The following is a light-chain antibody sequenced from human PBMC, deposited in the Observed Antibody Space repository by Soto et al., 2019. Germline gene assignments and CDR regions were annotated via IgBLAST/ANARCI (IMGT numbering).Light chain of an antibody. V-gene: IGLV2-14*01. CDR1: SSDVGGYNY. CDR2: EVS. CDR3: SSYTRNSTLV. J-gene: IGLJ2*01. Sequence: QSALTQPASVSGSPGQSITISCTGTSSDVGGYNYVSWYQQHPGKAPKLMIYEVSNRPSGVSNRFSGSKSGNTASLTISGLQAEYEADYYCSSYTRNSTLVFGGGTKLTVL.